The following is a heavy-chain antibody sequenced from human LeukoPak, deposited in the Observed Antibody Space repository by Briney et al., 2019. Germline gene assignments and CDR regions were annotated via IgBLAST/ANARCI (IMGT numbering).Heavy chain of an antibody. CDR1: GGTFSSYT. Sequence: SVKVSCKASGGTFSSYTISWVRQAPGQGLEWMGRIIPILGIANYAQEFQGRVTITADKSTSTAYMKLSSLRSEDTAVYYCARDRRFDFWSGYSMPVSPPALGGQYNWFDPWGQGTLVTVSS. CDR2: IIPILGIA. J-gene: IGHJ5*02. V-gene: IGHV1-69*04. CDR3: ARDRRFDFWSGYSMPVSPPALGGQYNWFDP. D-gene: IGHD3-3*01.